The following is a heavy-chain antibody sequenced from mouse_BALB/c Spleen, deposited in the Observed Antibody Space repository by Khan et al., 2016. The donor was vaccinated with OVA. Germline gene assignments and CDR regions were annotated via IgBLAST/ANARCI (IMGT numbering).Heavy chain of an antibody. J-gene: IGHJ2*01. CDR3: AIEDNYCFDY. V-gene: IGHV1S135*01. Sequence: EVQLQESGPELEKPGASVKISCKASGYSFTGYNMNWVKQSNGKSLEWIGNIDPYIGDTSYNQRFKDKATLTVDKSSSTAYMQLKSVTSEDSAVYYCAIEDNYCFDYWGQGTTLTVSS. CDR1: GYSFTGYN. D-gene: IGHD1-3*01. CDR2: IDPYIGDT.